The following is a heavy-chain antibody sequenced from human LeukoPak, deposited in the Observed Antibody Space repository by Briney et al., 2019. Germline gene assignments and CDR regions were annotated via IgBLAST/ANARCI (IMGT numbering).Heavy chain of an antibody. CDR1: GFTFSSYG. V-gene: IGHV3-30*18. D-gene: IGHD1-1*01. CDR2: ISYDGSNK. CDR3: AKDLFAQLEPGY. Sequence: GGSLRLSCAASGFTFSSYGMHWVRQAPGKGLEWVAVISYDGSNKYYADSVKGRFTISRDSSKNTLYLQMNSLRAEGTAVYYCAKDLFAQLEPGYWGQGTLVTVSS. J-gene: IGHJ4*02.